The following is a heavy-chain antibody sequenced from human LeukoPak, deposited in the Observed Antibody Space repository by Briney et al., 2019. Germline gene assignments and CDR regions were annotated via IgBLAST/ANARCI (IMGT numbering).Heavy chain of an antibody. Sequence: SETLSLTCTVSGGSISSYHWSWIRQPAGKGLEWIGRVYTSGSTNYNPSLKSRVTMSVATSKNQFSLKLSSVTAADTAVYYCARQEVAGMGHYYHQYMDVWGKGTTVTISS. CDR3: ARQEVAGMGHYYHQYMDV. D-gene: IGHD6-19*01. J-gene: IGHJ6*03. CDR2: VYTSGST. CDR1: GGSISSYH. V-gene: IGHV4-4*07.